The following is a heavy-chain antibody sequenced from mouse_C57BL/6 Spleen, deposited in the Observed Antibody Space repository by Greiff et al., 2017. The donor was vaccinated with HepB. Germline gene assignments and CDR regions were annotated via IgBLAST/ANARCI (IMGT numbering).Heavy chain of an antibody. D-gene: IGHD4-1*01. CDR1: GFTFSDYY. CDR3: ARVNWDSYYYAMDY. V-gene: IGHV5-16*01. Sequence: EVMLVESEGGLVQPGSSMKLSCTASGFTFSDYYMAWVRQVPEKGLEWVANINYDGSSTYYLDSLKSRFIISRDNAKNILYLQMSSLKSEDTATYYCARVNWDSYYYAMDYWGQGTSVTVSS. CDR2: INYDGSST. J-gene: IGHJ4*01.